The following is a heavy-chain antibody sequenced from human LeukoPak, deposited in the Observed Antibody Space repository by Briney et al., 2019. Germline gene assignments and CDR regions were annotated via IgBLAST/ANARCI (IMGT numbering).Heavy chain of an antibody. J-gene: IGHJ3*02. Sequence: SETLSLTCTVSGGSISSYYWSWIRQPPGKGLEWIGYIYYSGSTNYNPSLKNRVTISVDTSKNQFSLKLSSVTAADTAVYYCARRGRLGPSHAFDIWGQGTMVTVSS. CDR2: IYYSGST. CDR3: ARRGRLGPSHAFDI. V-gene: IGHV4-59*08. D-gene: IGHD3-16*01. CDR1: GGSISSYY.